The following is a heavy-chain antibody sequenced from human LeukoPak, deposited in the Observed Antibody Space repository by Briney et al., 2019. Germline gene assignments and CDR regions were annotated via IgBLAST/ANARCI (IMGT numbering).Heavy chain of an antibody. D-gene: IGHD5/OR15-5a*01. V-gene: IGHV4-61*02. CDR2: IYNSGST. CDR3: ARDSVDYYYYYYMDV. Sequence: SETLSLTCTVSGGSISSGSYYWSWIRQAGGKGLEWIGRIYNSGSTNYNPSRKSRFTITVNTTKNTFSLKLSSVTAADTAVYYCARDSVDYYYYYYMDVWGKGTTVTVSS. J-gene: IGHJ6*03. CDR1: GGSISSGSYY.